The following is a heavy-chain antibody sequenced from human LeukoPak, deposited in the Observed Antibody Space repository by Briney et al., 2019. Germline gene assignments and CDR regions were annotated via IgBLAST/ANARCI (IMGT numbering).Heavy chain of an antibody. D-gene: IGHD2-15*01. CDR3: ARHGYCSGGSCYSWGYYYYMDV. CDR2: IHYSGST. J-gene: IGHJ6*03. CDR1: GGSISSYY. Sequence: SETLSLTCTVSGGSISSYYWGWIRQPPGKGLEWIGYIHYSGSTNYNPSLKSRVTISVDTSKNQFSLKLSSVTAADTAVYYCARHGYCSGGSCYSWGYYYYMDVWGKGTTVTISS. V-gene: IGHV4-59*08.